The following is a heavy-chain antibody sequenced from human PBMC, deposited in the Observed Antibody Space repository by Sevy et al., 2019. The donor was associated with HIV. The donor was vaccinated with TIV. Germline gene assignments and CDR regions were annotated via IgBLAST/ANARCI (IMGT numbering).Heavy chain of an antibody. CDR3: LRDLLRPVVVPAASFDY. J-gene: IGHJ4*02. CDR2: ISSNGDST. D-gene: IGHD2-2*01. Sequence: GGSLRLSCSASGFTFNYYGMYWVRQAPGKGLQYVSGISSNGDSTDYGDSVKGRFTISRDKSKNTLYLQMSSLRAEDTAVYYCLRDLLRPVVVPAASFDYWGQGTLVTVSS. CDR1: GFTFNYYG. V-gene: IGHV3-64D*06.